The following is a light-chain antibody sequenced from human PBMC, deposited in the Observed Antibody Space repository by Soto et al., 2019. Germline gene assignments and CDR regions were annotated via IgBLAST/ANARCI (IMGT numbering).Light chain of an antibody. CDR1: QSVSNNY. V-gene: IGKV3-20*01. J-gene: IGKJ2*01. CDR2: GSS. Sequence: EVVLTQSPGTLSLSPGERATLSCRASQSVSNNYLAWYQQKPGQSPKLLIFGSSDRATGIPDTFSGSGSATNFTLPISSLEPADFAVSYCQQYGSSPPYTFGQGTKLEIK. CDR3: QQYGSSPPYT.